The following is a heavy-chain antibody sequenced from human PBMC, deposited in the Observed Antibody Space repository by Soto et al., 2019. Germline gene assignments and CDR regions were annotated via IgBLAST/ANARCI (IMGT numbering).Heavy chain of an antibody. CDR2: IKQDESEK. CDR3: VRDVAFDSVN. CDR1: GFSFSSYW. D-gene: IGHD2-21*01. V-gene: IGHV3-7*01. J-gene: IGHJ4*02. Sequence: EVQLVESGGGLVQPGGSLRISCTVSGFSFSSYWMSWVRQAPGKGLEWVASIKQDESEKYYVDSVKGRFTISRDNVDDSLFLQMNSLSADDTAVYFCVRDVAFDSVNWGQGTLVTVSS.